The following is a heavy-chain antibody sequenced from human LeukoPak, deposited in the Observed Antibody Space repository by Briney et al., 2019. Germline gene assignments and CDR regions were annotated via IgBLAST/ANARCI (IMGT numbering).Heavy chain of an antibody. CDR3: AKDRARYSGYVHFDD. CDR2: FSGSGDST. D-gene: IGHD5-12*01. V-gene: IGHV3-23*01. J-gene: IGHJ4*02. Sequence: GGSLRLSCAASGFTFSNYAMSWVRQAPGKGLERVSSFSGSGDSTNYADSVKGRFTISRDNSKNTLYLQMNSLRAEDTAVYYCAKDRARYSGYVHFDDWGQGTLVTVSS. CDR1: GFTFSNYA.